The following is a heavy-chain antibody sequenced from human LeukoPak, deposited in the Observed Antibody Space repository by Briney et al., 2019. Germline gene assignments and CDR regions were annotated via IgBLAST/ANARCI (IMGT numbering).Heavy chain of an antibody. CDR2: MNPNSGNT. CDR3: ARALGSCSSTSCYLYWFDP. D-gene: IGHD2-2*01. Sequence: ASEKVSCKASGYTFTSYDIDWVRQATGQGLEWMGWMNPNSGNTGYAQKFQGRVTMTRNTSISTAYMELSSLRSEDTAVYYCARALGSCSSTSCYLYWFDPWGQGTLVTVSS. CDR1: GYTFTSYD. V-gene: IGHV1-8*01. J-gene: IGHJ5*02.